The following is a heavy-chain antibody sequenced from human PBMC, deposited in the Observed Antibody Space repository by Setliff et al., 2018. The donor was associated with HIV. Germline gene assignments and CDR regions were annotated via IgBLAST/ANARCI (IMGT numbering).Heavy chain of an antibody. J-gene: IGHJ6*03. V-gene: IGHV4-59*11. CDR2: VYYNGIT. Sequence: SETLSLTCTVSGASISGHYWTWIRQPPGKGLEWIGYVYYNGITNYNPSPKSRVTISLDTSNSQFSLKLSSLTAADTAVYYCARVSYYGSFYYNYYMDVWGKGTTVTVSS. CDR1: GASISGHY. D-gene: IGHD3-10*01. CDR3: ARVSYYGSFYYNYYMDV.